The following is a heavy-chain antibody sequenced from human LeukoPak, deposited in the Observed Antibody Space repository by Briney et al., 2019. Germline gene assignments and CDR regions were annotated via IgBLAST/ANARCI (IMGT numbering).Heavy chain of an antibody. Sequence: SETLSLTCAVFGGSFSGYYSTWVRQAPGKGLEWIGEINESGTTNYNASLNNRVTISVDTSKNQFSLKLTSLTAADTAVFYCARALMTLVRGVPRTTWFHPWGQGTLVTVSS. CDR1: GGSFSGYY. V-gene: IGHV4-34*01. CDR3: ARALMTLVRGVPRTTWFHP. D-gene: IGHD3-10*01. J-gene: IGHJ5*02. CDR2: INESGTT.